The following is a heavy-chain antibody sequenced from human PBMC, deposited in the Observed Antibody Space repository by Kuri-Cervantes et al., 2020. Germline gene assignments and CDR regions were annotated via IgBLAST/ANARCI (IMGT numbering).Heavy chain of an antibody. Sequence: ASAKVFCNASGYTFTSYDINWVRQATGKELEWMGWMNPNSGNTGYAQKFQGRVTMTRNTSISTAYMVLSSLRSEDTTVYYCARGEKYSSGNCDYWGQGTLVTVSS. CDR2: MNPNSGNT. CDR3: ARGEKYSSGNCDY. J-gene: IGHJ4*02. CDR1: GYTFTSYD. V-gene: IGHV1-8*02. D-gene: IGHD6-19*01.